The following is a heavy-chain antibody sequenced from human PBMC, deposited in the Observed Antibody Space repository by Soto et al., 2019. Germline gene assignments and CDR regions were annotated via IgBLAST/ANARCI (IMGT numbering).Heavy chain of an antibody. CDR2: ICYDGSNK. D-gene: IGHD3-16*02. J-gene: IGHJ5*02. Sequence: GGSLRLSCAASGFTFSSYGMHWVRQAPGKGLEWVAVICYDGSNKYYADSVKGRFTISRDNSKNTLYLQMNSLRAEDTAVYYCAGTYYDYIWGSYRFGFDPWGQGTLVTVSS. CDR3: AGTYYDYIWGSYRFGFDP. CDR1: GFTFSSYG. V-gene: IGHV3-33*01.